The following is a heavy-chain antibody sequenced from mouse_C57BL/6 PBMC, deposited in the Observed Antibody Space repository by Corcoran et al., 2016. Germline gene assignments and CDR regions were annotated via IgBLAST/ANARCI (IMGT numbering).Heavy chain of an antibody. Sequence: EVQLQQSGPELVKPGASVKISCKASGYTFTDYYMNWVKQSHGKSLEWIGDINPNNGGTSYSQKFKGKATLTVDKSSSTAYMELRSLTSEDSAVYDCEIPTGTNGGQGTILIFSS. D-gene: IGHD4-1*02. J-gene: IGHJ2*01. V-gene: IGHV1-26*01. CDR2: INPNNGGT. CDR1: GYTFTDYY. CDR3: EIPTGTN.